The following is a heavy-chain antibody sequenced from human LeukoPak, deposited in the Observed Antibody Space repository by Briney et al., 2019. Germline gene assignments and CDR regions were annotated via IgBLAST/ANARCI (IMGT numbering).Heavy chain of an antibody. D-gene: IGHD4-11*01. V-gene: IGHV4-38-2*01. Sequence: SETLSLTCAVSAYSIGSGYYWGWIRQPPGKGLEWIGSFYHSGSTYYNPSLKSRVTISVDTSKNQFSLKLSFVTAADTAVYYCARHDFYSNYPHNWFDPWGQGTLVTVSS. CDR2: FYHSGST. J-gene: IGHJ5*02. CDR3: ARHDFYSNYPHNWFDP. CDR1: AYSIGSGYY.